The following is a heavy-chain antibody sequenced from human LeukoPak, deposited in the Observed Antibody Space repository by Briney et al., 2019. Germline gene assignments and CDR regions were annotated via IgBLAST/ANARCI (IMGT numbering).Heavy chain of an antibody. CDR2: IIPIFGTA. CDR1: GGTFSSYA. CDR3: ARDPRGWLSNNWFDP. D-gene: IGHD3-22*01. Sequence: SVKVSCKASGGTFSSYAISWVRQAPGQGLEWMGGIIPIFGTANYAQKFQGRVTITADESTSTAYMELSSPRSEDTAVYYCARDPRGWLSNNWFDPWGQGTLVTVSS. V-gene: IGHV1-69*01. J-gene: IGHJ5*02.